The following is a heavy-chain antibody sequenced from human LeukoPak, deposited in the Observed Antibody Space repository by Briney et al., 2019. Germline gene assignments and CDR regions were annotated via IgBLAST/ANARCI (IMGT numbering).Heavy chain of an antibody. CDR3: ATVSPVDYYYYYMDV. V-gene: IGHV1-24*01. CDR2: FDHEDGET. J-gene: IGHJ6*03. Sequence: ASVKVSFKVSVYTLTELSMHWVRPAPAKGREWVGGFDHEDGETIYAQKFHGRVNMNEDTSTDTAYMELGSLRSEDPGVCCCATVSPVDYYYYYMDVWGKGNAVTVPS. CDR1: VYTLTELS. D-gene: IGHD4-23*01.